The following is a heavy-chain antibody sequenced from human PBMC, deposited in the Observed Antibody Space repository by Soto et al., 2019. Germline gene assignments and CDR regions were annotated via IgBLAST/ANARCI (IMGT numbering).Heavy chain of an antibody. D-gene: IGHD1-1*01. Sequence: PGGSLRLSCEASGFTFSSFWMFWVRQAPGKGLECVAAIKPDGTETNYVDSARGRYTISRDNAKNSLYLQMNSLRVEDTAVYYSTRGGITAGDYWGQGALVTVSS. CDR2: IKPDGTET. J-gene: IGHJ4*02. CDR3: TRGGITAGDY. CDR1: GFTFSSFW. V-gene: IGHV3-7*05.